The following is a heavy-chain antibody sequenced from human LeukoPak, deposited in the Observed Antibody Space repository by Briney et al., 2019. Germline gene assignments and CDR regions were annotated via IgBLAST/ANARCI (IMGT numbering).Heavy chain of an antibody. CDR3: ARGLPYYDSSGYYPHFDY. J-gene: IGHJ4*02. Sequence: GSLRLSCAASGFTFSSYAMHWVRQAPGKGLEWVAVISYDGSTKYYADSVKGPFTISRDASKSTLYLQMNSLRAEDTAVYYCARGLPYYDSSGYYPHFDYWGQGTLVTVSS. CDR1: GFTFSSYA. D-gene: IGHD3-22*01. CDR2: ISYDGSTK. V-gene: IGHV3-30*04.